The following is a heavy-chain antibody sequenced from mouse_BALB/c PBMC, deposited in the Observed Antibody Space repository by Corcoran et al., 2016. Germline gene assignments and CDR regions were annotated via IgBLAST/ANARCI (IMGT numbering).Heavy chain of an antibody. J-gene: IGHJ4*01. CDR2: INTYTGEP. CDR3: AGFYYGSAMDY. CDR1: GYTFTNYG. Sequence: QIQLVQSGPGLKKPGETVKIACKASGYTFTNYGMNWVKQAPGKGLKWMGWINTYTGEPTYADDFKGRFAFSLETSASTAYLQINNLKNEDMATYFCAGFYYGSAMDYWGQGTSVTVSS. V-gene: IGHV9-1*02. D-gene: IGHD1-1*01.